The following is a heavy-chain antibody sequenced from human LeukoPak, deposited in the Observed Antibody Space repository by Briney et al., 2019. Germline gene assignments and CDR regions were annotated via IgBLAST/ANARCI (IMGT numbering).Heavy chain of an antibody. Sequence: PSETLSLTCTVSGVSISSYYWSWIRQPPGKGLEWIGYFYYSGSTNYNPSLKSRVIISVDTSKNQLALNLSSVTAADTAVYYCARVSGGMGAGDYWGQGTLVTVSS. J-gene: IGHJ4*02. CDR3: ARVSGGMGAGDY. CDR1: GVSISSYY. CDR2: FYYSGST. D-gene: IGHD1-26*01. V-gene: IGHV4-59*01.